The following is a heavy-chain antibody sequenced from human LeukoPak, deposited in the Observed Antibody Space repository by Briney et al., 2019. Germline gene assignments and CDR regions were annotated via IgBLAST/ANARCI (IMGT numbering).Heavy chain of an antibody. CDR1: GFTFSSYW. CDR2: ILQDGSEK. J-gene: IGHJ6*03. V-gene: IGHV3-7*01. Sequence: GGSLRLSCAASGFTFSSYWMSWVRQTPGKGLEWVAIILQDGSEKHYVASVKGRFTISRDNFKDTLYLQMNSVRAEDSAVYNCAKGSLAQYYMDVWGKGATVTVSS. CDR3: AKGSLAQYYMDV.